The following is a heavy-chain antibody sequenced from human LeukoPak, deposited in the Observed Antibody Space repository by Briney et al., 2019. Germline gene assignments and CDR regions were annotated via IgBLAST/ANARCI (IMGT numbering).Heavy chain of an antibody. D-gene: IGHD6-13*01. Sequence: PSETLSLTCAVYGGSFSGDYWSWIRQPPGKGLEWIGEINHSGSTNYDPSLKSRVTISVDTSKNQFSLKLSSVTAADTAVYYCASRVVAAAGLSAYYFDYWGQGTLVTVSS. CDR3: ASRVVAAAGLSAYYFDY. CDR1: GGSFSGDY. J-gene: IGHJ4*02. CDR2: INHSGST. V-gene: IGHV4-34*01.